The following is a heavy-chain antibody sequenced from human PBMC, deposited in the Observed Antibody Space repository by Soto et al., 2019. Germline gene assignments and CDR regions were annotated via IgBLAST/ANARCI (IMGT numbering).Heavy chain of an antibody. Sequence: PGGSLRLSCETSGFDFSRYGMSWVRQAPGKGLEWVALIWFDGGNKYYGDSVKGRFTISRDNLKNTLYLQMDSLRAEDTAIYHCARDLHELGSYYPLDYWGQGTLVTVSS. J-gene: IGHJ4*02. D-gene: IGHD3-10*01. V-gene: IGHV3-33*01. CDR3: ARDLHELGSYYPLDY. CDR1: GFDFSRYG. CDR2: IWFDGGNK.